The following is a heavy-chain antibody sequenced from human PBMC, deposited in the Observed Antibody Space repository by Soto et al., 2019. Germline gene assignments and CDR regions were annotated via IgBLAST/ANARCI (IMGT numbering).Heavy chain of an antibody. CDR3: ARTDRDFYGLDV. V-gene: IGHV3-23*01. CDR2: ISGSGRYT. J-gene: IGHJ6*02. D-gene: IGHD1-1*01. CDR1: GFTFNSCL. Sequence: PGGSLRLSCAASGFTFNSCLMSWVRQAPGKGLEWVSLISGSGRYTDYADSVKGRFTISRDNSKNTLYLQMNSLRAEDTAVYYCARTDRDFYGLDVWGQGTTVTVSS.